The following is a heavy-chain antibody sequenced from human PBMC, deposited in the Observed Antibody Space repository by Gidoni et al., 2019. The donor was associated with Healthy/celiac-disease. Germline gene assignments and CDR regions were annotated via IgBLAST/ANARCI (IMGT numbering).Heavy chain of an antibody. CDR3: AKVGLGYCSGGSCVNFDY. V-gene: IGHV3-23*01. Sequence: EVQLLESGGGLVRPGGSLRLSCAASGFTFSSYAMSWVRQAPGKGLEWVSAISVSGGSTYDEDYVKGRFTISRDNSKNTLYLQMNSLRAEDTAVYYCAKVGLGYCSGGSCVNFDYWGQGTLVTVSS. D-gene: IGHD2-15*01. CDR1: GFTFSSYA. J-gene: IGHJ4*02. CDR2: ISVSGGST.